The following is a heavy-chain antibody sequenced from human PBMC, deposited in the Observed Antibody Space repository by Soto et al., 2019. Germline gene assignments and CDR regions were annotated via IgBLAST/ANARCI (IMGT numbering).Heavy chain of an antibody. CDR1: GFTFSSYG. V-gene: IGHV3-30*18. D-gene: IGHD6-13*01. J-gene: IGHJ4*02. Sequence: GGSLRLSCAASGFTFSSYGMHWVRQAPGKGLEWVAVISYDGSNKYYADSVKGRFTISRDNSKNTLYLQMNSLRAEDTAVYYCAKIPTQQLVLEDDYWGQGTLVTGLL. CDR2: ISYDGSNK. CDR3: AKIPTQQLVLEDDY.